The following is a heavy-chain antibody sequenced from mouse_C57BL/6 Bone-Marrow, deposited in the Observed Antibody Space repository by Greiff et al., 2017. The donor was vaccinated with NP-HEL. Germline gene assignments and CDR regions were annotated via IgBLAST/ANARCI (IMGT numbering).Heavy chain of an antibody. CDR1: GYTFTSYW. Sequence: QVQLKQSGAELVKPGASVKLSCKASGYTFTSYWMHWVKQRPGQGLEWIGMIHPNSGSTNYNEKFKSKATLTVDKSSSTAYMQLSSLTSEDSAVYYCALTTVVAPYWYFDVWGTGTTVTVSS. D-gene: IGHD1-1*01. V-gene: IGHV1-64*01. CDR3: ALTTVVAPYWYFDV. J-gene: IGHJ1*03. CDR2: IHPNSGST.